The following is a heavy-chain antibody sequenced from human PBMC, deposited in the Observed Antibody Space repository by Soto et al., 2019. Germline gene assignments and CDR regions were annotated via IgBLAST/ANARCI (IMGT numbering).Heavy chain of an antibody. D-gene: IGHD1-7*01. Sequence: QVQLVESGGGVVQPGRSLRLSCAASGFTFSSYGMHWVRQAPGKGLEWVAGVSYDGNDKYYVDSVKGRFTISRDNSKNTLYLQMNSLRVEDTAVYYCARGKGNIWNYIWFDPWGQGTLVTVSS. J-gene: IGHJ5*02. V-gene: IGHV3-30*03. CDR3: ARGKGNIWNYIWFDP. CDR2: VSYDGNDK. CDR1: GFTFSSYG.